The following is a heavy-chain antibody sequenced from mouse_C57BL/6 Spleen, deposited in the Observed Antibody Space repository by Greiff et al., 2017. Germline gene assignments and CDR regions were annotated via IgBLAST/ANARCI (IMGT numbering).Heavy chain of an antibody. CDR2: ISDGGSYT. CDR3: ARDSDYYDYDVYFDY. J-gene: IGHJ2*01. V-gene: IGHV5-4*01. D-gene: IGHD2-4*01. Sequence: DVKLVESGGGLVKPGGSLKLSCAASGFTFSSYAMSWVRQTPEKRLEWVATISDGGSYTYYPDNVKGRFTISRDNAKNNLYLQMSHLKSEDTAMYYCARDSDYYDYDVYFDYWGQGTTLTVSS. CDR1: GFTFSSYA.